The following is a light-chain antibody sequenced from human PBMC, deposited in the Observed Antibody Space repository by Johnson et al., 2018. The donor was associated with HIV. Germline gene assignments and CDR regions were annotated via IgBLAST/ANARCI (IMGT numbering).Light chain of an antibody. V-gene: IGLV1-51*01. J-gene: IGLJ1*01. CDR2: DNN. CDR3: GTWDSSLSAGF. CDR1: SSNIGNNY. Sequence: QSVLTQPPSVSAAPGQKVTISCSGSSSNIGNNYVSWYQQLQGTAHKLLIYDNNKRPSGIPDRFSGSKSGTSATLGITGLQTGDEADYYCGTWDSSLSAGFFGTGTKVTVL.